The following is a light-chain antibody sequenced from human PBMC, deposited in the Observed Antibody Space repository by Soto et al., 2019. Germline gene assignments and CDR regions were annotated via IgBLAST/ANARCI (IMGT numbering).Light chain of an antibody. J-gene: IGKJ3*01. V-gene: IGKV1-39*01. CDR3: HQSYSTPG. Sequence: DIQMTQSPSSLSASVGDRVTITCRASQSISSYLNWYQQKPGKAPKLLIYAASSLQSGVPSRFSGSGSGTDFTPTISSLQPEDFATYYCHQSYSTPGFGPGTKVDFK. CDR2: AAS. CDR1: QSISSY.